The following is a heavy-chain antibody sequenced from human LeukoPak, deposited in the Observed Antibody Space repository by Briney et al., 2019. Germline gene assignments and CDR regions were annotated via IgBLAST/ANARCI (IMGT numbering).Heavy chain of an antibody. V-gene: IGHV4-34*01. J-gene: IGHJ4*02. CDR3: ARGRRFFVVVVAATSYYFDY. Sequence: PSETLSLTCAVYGGSFSGFYWSWIRQPPGKGREWVGEINNSGSTNYNPSLKSRVTISVDTSKNQFSLKLSSVPAADTAVYYCARGRRFFVVVVAATSYYFDYWGQGTLVTVSS. CDR2: INNSGST. D-gene: IGHD2-15*01. CDR1: GGSFSGFY.